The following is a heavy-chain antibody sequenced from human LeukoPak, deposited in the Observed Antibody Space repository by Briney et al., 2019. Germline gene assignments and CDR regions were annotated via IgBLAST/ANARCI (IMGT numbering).Heavy chain of an antibody. J-gene: IGHJ3*02. CDR1: GVSISGYY. V-gene: IGHV4-59*01. D-gene: IGHD3-22*01. CDR3: ARYYYDSSGYYAFDI. CDR2: IYDSGST. Sequence: PSKTLSLTCSVSGVSISGYYWSWIRQPPGKGLEWIGYIYDSGSTNYNPSLKSRVTISADTSKNQFSLRLSSVTAADTAVYYCARYYYDSSGYYAFDIWGQGTMVTVSS.